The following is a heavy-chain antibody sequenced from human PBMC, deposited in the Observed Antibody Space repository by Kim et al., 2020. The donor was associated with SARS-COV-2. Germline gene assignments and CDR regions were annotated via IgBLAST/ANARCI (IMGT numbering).Heavy chain of an antibody. CDR1: GFSFSSYG. J-gene: IGHJ5*01. Sequence: GGSLRRSCSASGFSFSSYGIHWVRQAPGKGLEWVAVIWAEGNNKYYGNSVKGRFTISRDNSKNTVFLEMNSLRVEDTAVYYCARELHTSGWNVFDSWGQGTLVTVAS. CDR2: IWAEGNNK. CDR3: ARELHTSGWNVFDS. D-gene: IGHD6-19*01. V-gene: IGHV3-33*01.